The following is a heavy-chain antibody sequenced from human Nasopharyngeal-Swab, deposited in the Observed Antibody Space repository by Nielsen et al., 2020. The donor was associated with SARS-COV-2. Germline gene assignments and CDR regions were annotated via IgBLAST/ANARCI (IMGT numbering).Heavy chain of an antibody. CDR2: INHSGST. Sequence: WIRQPPGKGPEWIAEINHSGSTNYNPSLKSRVTLSVDTSMNVVSLEVSSVSAADAAFYYCSRRLSRVVAAPILLLGPYYYYYMDVWGKGTTVTVSS. V-gene: IGHV4-34*01. J-gene: IGHJ6*03. D-gene: IGHD2-2*01. CDR3: SRRLSRVVAAPILLLGPYYYYYMDV.